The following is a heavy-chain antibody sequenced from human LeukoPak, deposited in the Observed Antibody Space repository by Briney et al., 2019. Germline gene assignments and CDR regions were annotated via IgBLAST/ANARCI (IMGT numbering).Heavy chain of an antibody. D-gene: IGHD3-22*01. J-gene: IGHJ4*02. CDR1: GYTFTGYY. Sequence: EASVKVSCKASGYTFTGYYMHWVRQAPGQGLEWMGWINPNSGGTNYAQKFQGRVTMTRDTSISTAYMELSRLRSDDTAVYYCARGVPVLSSDYFVFDYWGQGTLVTVSS. CDR3: ARGVPVLSSDYFVFDY. V-gene: IGHV1-2*02. CDR2: INPNSGGT.